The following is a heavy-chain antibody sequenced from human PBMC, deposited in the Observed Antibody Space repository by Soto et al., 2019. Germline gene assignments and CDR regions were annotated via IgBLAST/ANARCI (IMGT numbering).Heavy chain of an antibody. CDR2: ISSSSSYI. D-gene: IGHD2-21*02. Sequence: EVQLVESGGGLVKPGGSLRLSCAASGFTFSSYSMNWVRQAPGKGLEWVSSISSSSSYIYYADSVKGRFTISRDNAKNSLYLQMNSLRAEDTAVYYCARDLSHGGNSGSDYWGQGTLVTVSS. CDR3: ARDLSHGGNSGSDY. CDR1: GFTFSSYS. J-gene: IGHJ4*02. V-gene: IGHV3-21*01.